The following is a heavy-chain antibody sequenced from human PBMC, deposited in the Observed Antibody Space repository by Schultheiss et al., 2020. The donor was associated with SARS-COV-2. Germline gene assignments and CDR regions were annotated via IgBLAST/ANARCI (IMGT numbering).Heavy chain of an antibody. CDR3: AGGVRWLAFDY. D-gene: IGHD6-19*01. Sequence: SETLSLTCAVSGGSISSGGYSWSWIRQPPGKGLEWIGEINHSGRTNYNPSLKSRVTISVDTSKNQFSLKLRSVTAADTALYYCAGGVRWLAFDYWGQGTLVTVSS. V-gene: IGHV4-30-2*02. CDR2: INHSGRT. CDR1: GGSISSGGYS. J-gene: IGHJ4*02.